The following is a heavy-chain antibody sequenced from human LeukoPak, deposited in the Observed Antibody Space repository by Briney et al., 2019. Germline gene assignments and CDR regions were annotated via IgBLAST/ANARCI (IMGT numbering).Heavy chain of an antibody. D-gene: IGHD2-21*02. CDR2: ISGDTRAI. CDR1: GFTFRNYG. V-gene: IGHV3-23*01. J-gene: IGHJ4*02. Sequence: PGGSLRLSCVASGFTFRNYGMSWVRQAPGKGLEWVSGISGDTRAIDYAAPVKGRFTMSRDNSRNTVYLQMNSLRADDTAVYFCAKRLGDPRAPDYWGRGTLVTVSS. CDR3: AKRLGDPRAPDY.